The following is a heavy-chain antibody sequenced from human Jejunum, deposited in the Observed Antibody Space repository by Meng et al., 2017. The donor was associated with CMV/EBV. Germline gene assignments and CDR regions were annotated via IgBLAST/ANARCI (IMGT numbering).Heavy chain of an antibody. J-gene: IGHJ2*01. Sequence: QLSLQESGPGLVKPSENLSLTGTVSGGSISSSSYYWGWSRQPPGKGLEWIGSIYYSGSTYYNPSLKSRVTISVDTSKNQFSLKLSSVTAADTAVYYCASPLGILGIVDLWGRGTLVTVSS. CDR3: ASPLGILGIVDL. CDR2: IYYSGST. D-gene: IGHD7-27*01. CDR1: GGSISSSSYY. V-gene: IGHV4-39*01.